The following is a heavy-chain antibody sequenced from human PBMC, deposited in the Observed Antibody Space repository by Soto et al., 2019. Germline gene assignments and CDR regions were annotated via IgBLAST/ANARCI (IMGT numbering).Heavy chain of an antibody. J-gene: IGHJ6*03. Sequence: SETLSLTCAVYGGSFSGYYWSWIRQPPGKGLEWIGEINHSGSTNYNPSLKSRVTISVDTSKNQFSLKLSSVTAADTAVYYCARGGGIRGGIYYYYMDVWGKGTTVTVSS. CDR1: GGSFSGYY. V-gene: IGHV4-34*01. CDR3: ARGGGIRGGIYYYYMDV. D-gene: IGHD3-16*01. CDR2: INHSGST.